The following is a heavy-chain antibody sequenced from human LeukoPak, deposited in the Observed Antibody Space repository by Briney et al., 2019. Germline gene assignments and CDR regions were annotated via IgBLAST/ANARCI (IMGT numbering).Heavy chain of an antibody. CDR1: GGSISGYF. CDR3: ARGGSRLTTAGDLDY. V-gene: IGHV4-59*08. Sequence: SETLSLTCPVSGGSISGYFWSWIRQPPGKGLEWIGYIYYSGSTNYIPSLKSRVTISVDTSRNQFSLRLSSVTAADTAVYYCARGGSRLTTAGDLDYWGQGTLVTVSS. CDR2: IYYSGST. D-gene: IGHD3-16*01. J-gene: IGHJ4*02.